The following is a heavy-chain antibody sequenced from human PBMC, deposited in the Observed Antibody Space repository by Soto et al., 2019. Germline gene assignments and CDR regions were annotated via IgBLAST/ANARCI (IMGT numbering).Heavy chain of an antibody. CDR2: IYPGDSDT. CDR3: ARVVVVAAIGDYYYYYGMDV. Sequence: PGESLKISCKGSGYSFTSYWIGWVRQMPGKGLEWMGIIYPGDSDTRYSPSFQGQVTISADKSISTAYLQWSSLKASDTAMYYCARVVVVAAIGDYYYYYGMDVWGQGTTVTVSS. CDR1: GYSFTSYW. D-gene: IGHD2-15*01. J-gene: IGHJ6*02. V-gene: IGHV5-51*01.